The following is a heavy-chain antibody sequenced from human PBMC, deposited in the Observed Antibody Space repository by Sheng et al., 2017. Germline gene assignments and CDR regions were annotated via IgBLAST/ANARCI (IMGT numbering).Heavy chain of an antibody. CDR2: ISYDGSYK. Sequence: QVQLVESGGGVVQPGRSLRVSCAASGFTFSNYGMHWVRQAPGKGLEWVAVISYDGSYKYYADSVKGRFTISRDNSKNTLYVQMNSLRAEDTAVYYCAKVGMYSSGSSDYYMDVWGQGTTVTVSS. V-gene: IGHV3-30*18. J-gene: IGHJ6*03. CDR1: GFTFSNYG. CDR3: AKVGMYSSGSSDYYMDV. D-gene: IGHD3-22*01.